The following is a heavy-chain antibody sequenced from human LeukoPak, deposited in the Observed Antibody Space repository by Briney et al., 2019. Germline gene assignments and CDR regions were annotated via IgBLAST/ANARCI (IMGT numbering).Heavy chain of an antibody. V-gene: IGHV3-23*01. D-gene: IGHD3-10*01. CDR2: ISPAGGTT. Sequence: GGSLRLSCAVSGFTFSSEAMGWVRQLPGGGLEWVSTISPAGGTTYYAESMKGRFTISRDNAKNSLYLQMNSLRAEDTALYYCAKVYGSGSYYKGFDYWGQGTLVTVSS. CDR3: AKVYGSGSYYKGFDY. CDR1: GFTFSSEA. J-gene: IGHJ4*02.